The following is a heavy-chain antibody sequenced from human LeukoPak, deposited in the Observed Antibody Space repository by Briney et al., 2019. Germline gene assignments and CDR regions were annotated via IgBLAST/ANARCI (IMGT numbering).Heavy chain of an antibody. D-gene: IGHD1-26*01. CDR3: ARVIDWFDP. V-gene: IGHV4-39*07. CDR2: IYYSGST. J-gene: IGHJ5*02. Sequence: SETLSLTCTVSGGSISSSSYYWGWIRQPPGKGLEWIGSIYYSGSTYYNPSLKSRVTISVDTSKNQFSLKLSSVTAADTAVYYCARVIDWFDPWGQGTLVTVSS. CDR1: GGSISSSSYY.